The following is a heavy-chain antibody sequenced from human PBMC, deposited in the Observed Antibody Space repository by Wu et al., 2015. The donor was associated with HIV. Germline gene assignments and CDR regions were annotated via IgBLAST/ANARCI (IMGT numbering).Heavy chain of an antibody. CDR3: ARDRGYTHKGWFDP. J-gene: IGHJ5*02. CDR1: GGSISSYY. V-gene: IGHV4-59*01. CDR2: IYYSGST. Sequence: VQLQESGPGLVKPSETLSLTCTVSGGSISSYYWSWIRQPPGKGLEWIGYIYYSGSTNYDPSLKSRVTISVDTSKNQFSLKLSSVTAADTAVYYCARDRGYTHKGWFDPWGQGTLVTVSS. D-gene: IGHD3-22*01.